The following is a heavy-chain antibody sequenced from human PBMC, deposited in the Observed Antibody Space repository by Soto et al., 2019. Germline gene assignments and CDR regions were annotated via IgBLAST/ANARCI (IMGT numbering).Heavy chain of an antibody. V-gene: IGHV3-7*05. CDR1: GFSFSNYW. CDR3: ARDVSPGSSTWYFDAFDL. J-gene: IGHJ3*01. D-gene: IGHD6-13*01. CDR2: IKKDESKK. Sequence: EERLVESGGGLVQPGGSLRLSCVASGFSFSNYWMTWVRQAPGKWLEWVANIKKDESKKSYLDSVRGRFTISRDNAKNSLYLQMDSLTAEDTALYYCARDVSPGSSTWYFDAFDLWGQGTMVTVSS.